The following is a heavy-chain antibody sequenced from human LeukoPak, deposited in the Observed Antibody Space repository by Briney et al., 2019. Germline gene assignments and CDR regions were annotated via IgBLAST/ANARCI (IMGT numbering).Heavy chain of an antibody. V-gene: IGHV1-2*02. D-gene: IGHD6-6*01. CDR2: INPNSGGT. J-gene: IGHJ3*02. CDR3: ARVGAAPVHRAFDI. CDR1: GYTFTGYY. Sequence: ASVKVSCKASGYTFTGYYMHWVRQAPGQGLEWMGWINPNSGGTNYAQKFQGRATMTRDTSISTAYMELSRLRSDDTAVYYCARVGAAPVHRAFDIWGQGTMVTVSS.